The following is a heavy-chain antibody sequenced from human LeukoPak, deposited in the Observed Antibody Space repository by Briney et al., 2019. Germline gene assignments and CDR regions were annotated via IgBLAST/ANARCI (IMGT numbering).Heavy chain of an antibody. V-gene: IGHV1-2*02. CDR2: INPNSGGT. J-gene: IGHJ4*02. Sequence: ASVKVSCKASGYTFTGYYMHWVRQAPGQGLEWMGWINPNSGGTNYAQKFQGRVTMTRDTSISTAYMELSRLRSDDTAVYYCARIGYYYDSSGYYYDPDFDYWGQGTLVTVSS. CDR3: ARIGYYYDSSGYYYDPDFDY. CDR1: GYTFTGYY. D-gene: IGHD3-22*01.